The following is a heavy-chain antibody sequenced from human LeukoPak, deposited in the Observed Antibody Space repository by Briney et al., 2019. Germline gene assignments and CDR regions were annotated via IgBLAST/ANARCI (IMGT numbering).Heavy chain of an antibody. D-gene: IGHD3-10*01. J-gene: IGHJ4*02. CDR3: ARSSRWFGTRIDY. V-gene: IGHV4-34*01. Sequence: SETLSLTCAVYGGSFSGYYWSWIRQPPGKGLEWIGEINHSGSTNYNPSLKSRVTISVDTSKNQFSLKLSSVTAADTAVYYCARSSRWFGTRIDYWGQGTLVTVSS. CDR2: INHSGST. CDR1: GGSFSGYY.